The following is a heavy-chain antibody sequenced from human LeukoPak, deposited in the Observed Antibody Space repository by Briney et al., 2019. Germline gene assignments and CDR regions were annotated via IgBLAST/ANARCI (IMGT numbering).Heavy chain of an antibody. CDR3: AEVASTVTTRYFDY. V-gene: IGHV3-30*02. CDR2: IRHDGSSK. J-gene: IGHJ4*02. Sequence: GGSLRLSCAASGFTFSSCGMHWVRQAPGKGLEWVAFIRHDGSSKHYGDSVKGRFTISRDNSKNTLYLQMNSPRVEDTAVYYCAEVASTVTTRYFDYWGQGTLVVVSS. CDR1: GFTFSSCG. D-gene: IGHD4-17*01.